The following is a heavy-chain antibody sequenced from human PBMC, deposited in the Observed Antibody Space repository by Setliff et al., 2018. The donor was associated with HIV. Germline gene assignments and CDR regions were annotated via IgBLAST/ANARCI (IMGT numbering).Heavy chain of an antibody. Sequence: PSETLSLTCTVSGGSVSSSSYYWGWIRQPPGKGLEWIGSIYYSGSTYYNPSLESRVTISVDTSKNHFSLRLSSVTAADTAVYYCARRAVAGTSFDYCGQGTLVTVSS. CDR3: ARRAVAGTSFDY. V-gene: IGHV4-39*02. D-gene: IGHD6-19*01. CDR1: GGSVSSSSYY. J-gene: IGHJ4*02. CDR2: IYYSGST.